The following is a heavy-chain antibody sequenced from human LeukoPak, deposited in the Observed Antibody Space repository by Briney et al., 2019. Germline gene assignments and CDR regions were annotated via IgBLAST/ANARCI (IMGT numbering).Heavy chain of an antibody. CDR3: ARRPNWNFEYYFDY. CDR1: GGSISNSAYY. D-gene: IGHD1-7*01. V-gene: IGHV4-39*01. Sequence: SETLSLTCTVSGGSISNSAYYWGWIRQPPGKGLEWIGSIYYSRNTYYNPSLKSRVIISVDTSKNQFSPKLSSVTAADTAVYYCARRPNWNFEYYFDYWGQGTLVTVSS. CDR2: IYYSRNT. J-gene: IGHJ4*02.